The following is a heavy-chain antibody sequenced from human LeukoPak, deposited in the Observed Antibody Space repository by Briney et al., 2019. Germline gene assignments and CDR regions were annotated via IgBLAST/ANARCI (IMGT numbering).Heavy chain of an antibody. V-gene: IGHV1-69*04. CDR2: IIPILGIA. CDR1: GGTFSSYA. Sequence: GSSVKVSCKASGGTFSSYAISWVRQAPGQGLEWMGRIIPILGIANYAQKFQGRVTITADKSTSTAYMELSSLRSEDTAVYYCARDRVNAVVTPAEAFDIWGQGTMVTVSS. CDR3: ARDRVNAVVTPAEAFDI. J-gene: IGHJ3*02. D-gene: IGHD4-23*01.